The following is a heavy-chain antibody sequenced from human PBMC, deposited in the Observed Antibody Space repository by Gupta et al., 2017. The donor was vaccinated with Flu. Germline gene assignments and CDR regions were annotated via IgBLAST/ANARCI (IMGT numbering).Heavy chain of an antibody. CDR3: ARVRYSGNDPRLSAYGRDV. V-gene: IGHV1-69*11. CDR2: IIPSLSTT. Sequence: QAQLVQSGAEVRKPGPSVKVSCKPSDCTFTNTGTSWVRQAPGPVLRGMAGIIPSLSTTNDAQSYQGRVTITADDSTATAYMELNSLRLQDTAVYYCARVRYSGNDPRLSAYGRDVWGQGTTVTVSS. D-gene: IGHD5-12*01. CDR1: DCTFTNTG. J-gene: IGHJ6*02.